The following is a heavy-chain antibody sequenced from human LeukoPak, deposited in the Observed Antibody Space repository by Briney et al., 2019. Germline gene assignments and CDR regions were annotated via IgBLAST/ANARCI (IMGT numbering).Heavy chain of an antibody. CDR1: GGSFSGYY. V-gene: IGHV4-34*01. Sequence: SETLSLTCAVYGGSFSGYYWSWIRQPPGKGLEWIGEINHSGSTNYNPSLESRVTISVDTSKNQFSLKLSSVTAADTAVYYCARSVSDHEILTGYYSPSYYYNGMDVWGQGATVTVSS. J-gene: IGHJ6*02. CDR3: ARSVSDHEILTGYYSPSYYYNGMDV. D-gene: IGHD3-9*01. CDR2: INHSGST.